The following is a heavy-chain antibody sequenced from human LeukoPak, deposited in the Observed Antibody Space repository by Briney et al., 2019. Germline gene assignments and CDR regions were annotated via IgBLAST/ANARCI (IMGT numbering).Heavy chain of an antibody. CDR2: IRGDVGST. CDR3: VKDTPRYYFGTGGSYPHYYGMDV. Sequence: GGSLRLSCTDSGFTFDDYVMHWVRAAPGEGLEWVSHIRGDVGSTYYADSVKGRFTLSRDNSKSSLFLQMNSLRTEDTALYYCVKDTPRYYFGTGGSYPHYYGMDVWGQGTTVTVSS. V-gene: IGHV3-43*02. D-gene: IGHD3-10*01. J-gene: IGHJ6*02. CDR1: GFTFDDYV.